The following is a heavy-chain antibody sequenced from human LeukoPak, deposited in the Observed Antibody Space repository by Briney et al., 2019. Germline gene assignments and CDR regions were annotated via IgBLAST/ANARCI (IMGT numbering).Heavy chain of an antibody. Sequence: GGSLRLSCAASGFTFSNYAMHWVRQAPGKGLEWVAVISYDGSNKYYADSVKGRFTISRDNSKNTLYLQMNSLRAEDTAVYYCATGNIVGDGYTLDYWGPGTLVTVSS. CDR1: GFTFSNYA. CDR2: ISYDGSNK. D-gene: IGHD5-24*01. V-gene: IGHV3-30-3*01. J-gene: IGHJ4*02. CDR3: ATGNIVGDGYTLDY.